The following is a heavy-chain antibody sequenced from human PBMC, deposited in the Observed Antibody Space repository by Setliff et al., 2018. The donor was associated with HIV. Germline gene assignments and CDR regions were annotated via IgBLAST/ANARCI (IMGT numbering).Heavy chain of an antibody. D-gene: IGHD5-12*01. CDR1: GGSISSHY. Sequence: SETLSLTCTVSGGSISSHYWSWIRQPPGKGLQWIGYIYYSGGTYYNPSLKSRVTISVDTSKNQFSLKLSSVTAADTAVYYCARAYSGYDGGWFDPRGQGTQVTVSS. CDR2: IYYSGGT. V-gene: IGHV4-59*11. J-gene: IGHJ5*02. CDR3: ARAYSGYDGGWFDP.